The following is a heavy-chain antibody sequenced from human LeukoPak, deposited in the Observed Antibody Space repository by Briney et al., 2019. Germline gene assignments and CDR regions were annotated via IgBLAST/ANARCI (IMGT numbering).Heavy chain of an antibody. CDR3: AGNDTMVRGVATQLRY. J-gene: IGHJ4*02. CDR1: GCTFSSYA. V-gene: IGHV1-69*05. Sequence: SVNVSCKATGCTFSSYAMNWVRQAPGQGLDWMGGINPIFGTSNYAQKFHGRATNTTDKSTSTAYMELSSLRSEGTTGYYGAGNDTMVRGVATQLRYWGQGTLVTVSS. CDR2: INPIFGTS. D-gene: IGHD3-10*01.